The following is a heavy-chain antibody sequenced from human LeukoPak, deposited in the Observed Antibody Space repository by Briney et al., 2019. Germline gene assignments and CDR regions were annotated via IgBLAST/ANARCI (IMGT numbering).Heavy chain of an antibody. CDR2: INHSGST. J-gene: IGHJ4*02. Sequence: PSQTLSLTCTVSGGSISSGGYYWSWIRQPPGKGLEWIGEINHSGSTNYNPSLKSRVTISVDTSKNQFSLKLSSVTAADTAVYYCASARPNNYWGQGTLVTVSS. CDR3: ASARPNNY. CDR1: GGSISSGGYY. V-gene: IGHV4-30-2*01.